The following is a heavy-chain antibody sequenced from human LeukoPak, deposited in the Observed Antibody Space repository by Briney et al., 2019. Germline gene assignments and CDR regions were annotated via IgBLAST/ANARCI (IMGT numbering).Heavy chain of an antibody. CDR2: INHSGST. V-gene: IGHV4-34*01. J-gene: IGHJ4*02. Sequence: PSETLSLTCAVYGGSFSGYYWSWIRQPPGKGLEWIGEINHSGSTNYNPSLKSRVTISVATSKNQFSLKLSSVTAADTAVYYCARDDYGDYGNFDYWGQGTLVTVSS. D-gene: IGHD4-17*01. CDR1: GGSFSGYY. CDR3: ARDDYGDYGNFDY.